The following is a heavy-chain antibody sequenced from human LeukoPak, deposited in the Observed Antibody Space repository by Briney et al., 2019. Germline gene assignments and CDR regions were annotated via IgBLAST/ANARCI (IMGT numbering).Heavy chain of an antibody. Sequence: ASVNVSCKASGYTFTSYGISWVRQAPGQGLEWMGWISAYNGNTNYAQKLQGRVTMTTDTSTSTAYMELRSLRSDDTAVYYCARDPALAVAGTAPGDYWGQGTLVTVSS. V-gene: IGHV1-18*04. CDR2: ISAYNGNT. D-gene: IGHD6-19*01. CDR3: ARDPALAVAGTAPGDY. CDR1: GYTFTSYG. J-gene: IGHJ4*02.